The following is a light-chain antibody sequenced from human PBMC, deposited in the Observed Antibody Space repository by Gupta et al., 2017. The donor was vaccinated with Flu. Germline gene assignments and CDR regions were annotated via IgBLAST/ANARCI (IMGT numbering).Light chain of an antibody. CDR2: AAS. CDR3: QQSYSTPT. J-gene: IGKJ1*01. CDR1: QSISSY. V-gene: IGKV1-39*01. Sequence: DIQMTQSPYSLSASVGDRVTITCRANQSISSYFNWYQQKPGKAPKLLIYAASSLQSGVPSRFSGSASGTDFTLTISILQPEYFATYYCQQSYSTPTFGQGTKVEIK.